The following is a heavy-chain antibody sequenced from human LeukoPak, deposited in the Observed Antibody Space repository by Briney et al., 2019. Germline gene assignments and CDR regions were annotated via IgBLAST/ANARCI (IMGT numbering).Heavy chain of an antibody. Sequence: PSETLSLTCTVSGGSISSSSYYWGWIRQPPGKGLEWIGSIYYSGSTYYNPSLKSRVTISVDTSKNQFSLKLSSVTAADTAVCYCARLDYGDQSGFDYWGQGTLVTVSS. CDR1: GGSISSSSYY. CDR2: IYYSGST. D-gene: IGHD4-17*01. J-gene: IGHJ4*02. V-gene: IGHV4-39*07. CDR3: ARLDYGDQSGFDY.